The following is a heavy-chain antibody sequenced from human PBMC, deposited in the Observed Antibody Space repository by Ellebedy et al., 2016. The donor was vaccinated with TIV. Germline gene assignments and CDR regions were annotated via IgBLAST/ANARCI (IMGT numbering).Heavy chain of an antibody. V-gene: IGHV3-30*02. J-gene: IGHJ4*02. CDR2: IPYDGSYE. CDR1: GVPFSNYA. Sequence: GESLKISCAASGVPFSNYAMHWVRQTPGKRLEWVAIIPYDGSYENYADSVKGRFTISRDNSKNTLYLQMTSLRAEDTAVYYCAKGYGSGSFIFDFWGKGILVTVSS. D-gene: IGHD3-10*01. CDR3: AKGYGSGSFIFDF.